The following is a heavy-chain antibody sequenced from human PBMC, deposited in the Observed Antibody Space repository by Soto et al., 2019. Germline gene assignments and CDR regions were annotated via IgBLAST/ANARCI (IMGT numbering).Heavy chain of an antibody. CDR1: GYMFTSYG. Sequence: QVQLVQSGGEVKKPGASVKVSCKASGYMFTSYGISWVRQAPGRGLEWMVWISAYNGNTNYAQELQGRVTMTTDTSTSTADMELRSLRSDETAVYYGARGENWNTIVIWGQGTLVTVSS. D-gene: IGHD1-1*01. CDR3: ARGENWNTIVI. CDR2: ISAYNGNT. V-gene: IGHV1-18*01. J-gene: IGHJ4*02.